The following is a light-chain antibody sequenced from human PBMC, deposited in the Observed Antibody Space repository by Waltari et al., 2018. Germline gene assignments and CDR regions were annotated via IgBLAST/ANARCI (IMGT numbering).Light chain of an antibody. Sequence: DFQMTQSPSSLSASVGARVTITCRASQSISTYLNWYQQKPGKAPNLLIYAASSLQSGVPSMFSGSGSGTDFTLTISSLQPEDFATYYCQQSYSPLTFGGGTKVEIK. J-gene: IGKJ4*01. V-gene: IGKV1-39*01. CDR1: QSISTY. CDR3: QQSYSPLT. CDR2: AAS.